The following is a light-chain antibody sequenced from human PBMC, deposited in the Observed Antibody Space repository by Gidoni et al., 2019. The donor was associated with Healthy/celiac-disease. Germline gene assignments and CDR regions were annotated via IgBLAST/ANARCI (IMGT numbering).Light chain of an antibody. CDR2: KAS. CDR1: QSISSW. CDR3: QQYNSYPYT. Sequence: DIQMTQSPSTLSASVGDRVTITCPASQSISSWLAWYQQKPGKAPKLLIYKASSLESGVPSRFSGSGSGTEFTLTISSLQPDDFATYYCQQYNSYPYTFGQGTKVEIK. V-gene: IGKV1-5*03. J-gene: IGKJ2*01.